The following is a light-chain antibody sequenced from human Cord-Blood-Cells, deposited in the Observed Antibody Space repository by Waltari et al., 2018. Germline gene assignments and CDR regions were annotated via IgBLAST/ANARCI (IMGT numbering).Light chain of an antibody. CDR3: QQYNNWPPWT. CDR2: GAS. V-gene: IGKV3-15*01. J-gene: IGKJ1*01. Sequence: ELVMTPSPATLSVSPGERATLSCRASQGVSSNLAWYQQKPGQAPTPLIYGASTMATGIPARFSGIGSGTEFNLTISSLQAEDFAVYYCQQYNNWPPWTFGQGTKVEIK. CDR1: QGVSSN.